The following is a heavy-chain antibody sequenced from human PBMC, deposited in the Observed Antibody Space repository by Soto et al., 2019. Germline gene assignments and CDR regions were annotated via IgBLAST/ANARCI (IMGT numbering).Heavy chain of an antibody. D-gene: IGHD3-3*01. V-gene: IGHV3-7*03. J-gene: IGHJ5*02. CDR2: IKQDGSEK. CDR1: GFTFSSYW. Sequence: EVQLVESGGGLVQPGGSLRLSCAASGFTFSSYWMSWVRQAPGKGLEWVANIKQDGSEKYYVDSVKGRFTISRDNAKNPLYLQMNSLRAEDTAVYYCAREGVYYDFWSDKRGNWFDPWGQGTLVTVSS. CDR3: AREGVYYDFWSDKRGNWFDP.